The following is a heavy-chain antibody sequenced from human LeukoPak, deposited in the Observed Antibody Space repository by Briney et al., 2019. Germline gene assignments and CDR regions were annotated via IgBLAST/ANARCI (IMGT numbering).Heavy chain of an antibody. CDR2: ISYDGSNK. CDR3: ARESFRTQYYFDY. V-gene: IGHV3-30-3*01. CDR1: GFTFSSYA. J-gene: IGHJ4*02. D-gene: IGHD1-7*01. Sequence: PGRSLRLSCAASGFTFSSYAMHWVRQAPGKGLEWVAVISYDGSNKYYADSVKGRFTIPRDNSKNTLYLQMNSLRAEDTAVYYCARESFRTQYYFDYWGQGTLVTVSS.